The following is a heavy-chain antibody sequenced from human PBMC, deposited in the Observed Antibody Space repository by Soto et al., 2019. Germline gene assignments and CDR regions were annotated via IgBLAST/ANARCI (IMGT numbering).Heavy chain of an antibody. CDR3: ARDVSSDTTGFRGYDL. Sequence: QLHLVQFGAEVKKAGSSVKVSCKASGGTVSSYAITWVRQAPGNGLEWMGVFIPIFVSAHYAPKFQGRITMTADESTSTAYMELSGRTSEDTAIYYCARDVSSDTTGFRGYDLWGQGTQVTVS. D-gene: IGHD3-10*01. J-gene: IGHJ4*02. V-gene: IGHV1-69*01. CDR2: FIPIFVSA. CDR1: GGTVSSYA.